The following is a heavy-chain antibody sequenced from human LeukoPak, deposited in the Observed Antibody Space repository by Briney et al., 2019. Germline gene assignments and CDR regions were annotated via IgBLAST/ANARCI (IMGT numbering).Heavy chain of an antibody. CDR2: IYYSGST. Sequence: PSETLSLTCTVSGGSISSYYWSWIRQPPGKGLEWIGYIYYSGSTNYNPSLKSRVTISVDTSKNQFSLKLSSVTAADTAVYYCARGYYYDSSGYDAFDIWGQGTVVTVSS. CDR1: GGSISSYY. D-gene: IGHD3-22*01. J-gene: IGHJ3*02. CDR3: ARGYYYDSSGYDAFDI. V-gene: IGHV4-59*01.